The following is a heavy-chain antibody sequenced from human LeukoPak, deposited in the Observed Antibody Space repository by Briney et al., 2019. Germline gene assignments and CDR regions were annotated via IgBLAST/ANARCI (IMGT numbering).Heavy chain of an antibody. Sequence: PGRSLRLSCAASGFTFDDYAMHWVRQAPGKGLEWVSGISWNSGSIGYADSVKGRFTISRDNAKNSLYLQMNSLRAEDTAVYYCAKDRGMSVSRVVDGYFDYWGQGTLVTVSS. CDR3: AKDRGMSVSRVVDGYFDY. CDR2: ISWNSGSI. J-gene: IGHJ4*02. V-gene: IGHV3-9*01. D-gene: IGHD1-26*01. CDR1: GFTFDDYA.